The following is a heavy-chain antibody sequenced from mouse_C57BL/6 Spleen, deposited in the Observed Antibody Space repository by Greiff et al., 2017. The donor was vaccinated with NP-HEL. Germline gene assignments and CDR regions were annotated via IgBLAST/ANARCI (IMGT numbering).Heavy chain of an antibody. J-gene: IGHJ1*03. CDR2: INPYNGGT. CDR3: ARSGSSDWYFDV. Sequence: EVQLQQSGPVLVKPGASVKMSCKASGYTFTDYYMNWVKQSHGKSLEWIGVINPYNGGTSYNQKFKGKATLTVDKSSSTAYMELNSLTSEDSAVYYCARSGSSDWYFDVWGTGTTVTVSS. V-gene: IGHV1-19*01. CDR1: GYTFTDYY. D-gene: IGHD1-3*01.